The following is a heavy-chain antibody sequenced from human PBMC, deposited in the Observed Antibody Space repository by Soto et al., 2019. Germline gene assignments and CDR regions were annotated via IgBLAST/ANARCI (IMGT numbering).Heavy chain of an antibody. CDR3: ARVGDIVVVGPWFDP. J-gene: IGHJ5*02. CDR1: GYTFTDYG. D-gene: IGHD2-2*01. CDR2: ISAYNGNT. V-gene: IGHV1-18*04. Sequence: ASVKVSCKASGYTFTDYGISWVRQAPGQGLEWIGWISAYNGNTNNAQKLQDRVTMTTDSSTSTAYMELRSLRSDDTAVYYCARVGDIVVVGPWFDPWGQGTLVTVSS.